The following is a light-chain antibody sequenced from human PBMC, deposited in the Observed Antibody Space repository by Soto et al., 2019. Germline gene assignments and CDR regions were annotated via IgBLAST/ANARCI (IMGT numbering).Light chain of an antibody. V-gene: IGKV1-12*01. Sequence: DIQMTQSPSSVSASVGDTVTITCRASQAVSTWLAWYQQKPGGAPKLLIYAASTLQSGVPSRFSGSGSGTDFTLTIRSLQPEDFATYYCQQGASFPRTFGQGTRLEIK. CDR3: QQGASFPRT. J-gene: IGKJ5*01. CDR1: QAVSTW. CDR2: AAS.